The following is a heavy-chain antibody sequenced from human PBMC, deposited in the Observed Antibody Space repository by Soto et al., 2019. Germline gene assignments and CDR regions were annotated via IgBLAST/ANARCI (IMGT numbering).Heavy chain of an antibody. Sequence: QVQLQESGPGLVKPSETLSLTCTVSGGSISSYYWSWIRQPPGKGLEWIGYIYYSGSTNYNPSLKSRVTISVDTSKNQFSLKLSSVTAADTAVYYCAGLLYSSSALDYWGQGTLVTVSS. D-gene: IGHD6-6*01. V-gene: IGHV4-59*08. CDR1: GGSISSYY. J-gene: IGHJ4*02. CDR2: IYYSGST. CDR3: AGLLYSSSALDY.